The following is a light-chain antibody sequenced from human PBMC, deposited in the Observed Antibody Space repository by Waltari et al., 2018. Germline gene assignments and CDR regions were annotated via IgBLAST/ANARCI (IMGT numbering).Light chain of an antibody. V-gene: IGLV3-1*01. CDR2: QYT. CDR3: QAWDSATVV. Sequence: SYELIQPPSASVSPGQRASITCSAENLGRMYVCWFQQKPGQSPVLIIYQYTEPPSGIPERFSGSNSGNTATLTISGTQTLDEADYYCQAWDSATVVFGGGTKLTVL. CDR1: NLGRMY. J-gene: IGLJ2*01.